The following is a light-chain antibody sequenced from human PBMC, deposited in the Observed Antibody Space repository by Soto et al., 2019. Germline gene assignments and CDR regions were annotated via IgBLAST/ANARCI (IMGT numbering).Light chain of an antibody. J-gene: IGKJ4*01. CDR3: QQYSVWPLT. CDR1: QSVSSN. Sequence: EIVLTQSPATLSVSPGERVALSCRASQSVSSNLAWYQQKPGQPPRLLMFGASTRATGIPARFSGSGSEAEFTLTISSLQSEDFAVYYCQQYSVWPLTFGGGTKVEIK. CDR2: GAS. V-gene: IGKV3D-15*01.